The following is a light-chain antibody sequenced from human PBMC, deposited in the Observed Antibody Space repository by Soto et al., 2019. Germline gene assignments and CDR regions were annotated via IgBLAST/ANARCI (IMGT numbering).Light chain of an antibody. V-gene: IGLV2-23*01. J-gene: IGLJ1*01. Sequence: QSALTQPASVSGSPGQSITISCTGTSSDVGSYNLVSWYQHHSGKAPKLMVYEGSKRPSGVSNRFSGSKSGNTASLTISGLQAEDEADYYCCSYAGSSTYGFGTGTKVTVL. CDR3: CSYAGSSTYG. CDR1: SSDVGSYNL. CDR2: EGS.